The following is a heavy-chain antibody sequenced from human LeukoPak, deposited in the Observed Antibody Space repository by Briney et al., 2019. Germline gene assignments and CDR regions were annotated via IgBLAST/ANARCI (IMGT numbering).Heavy chain of an antibody. CDR2: IISSSSYI. CDR3: ARGSPVFDY. V-gene: IGHV3-21*01. J-gene: IGHJ4*02. CDR1: GFTFSGYS. Sequence: GGSLRFSGAASGFTFSGYSMNWVRQAPGKGLKWVSSIISSSSYIYYADSVKGRFTIARDNAKHSLCLPMNSLSAEDTAVYYCARGSPVFDYWGQGTLVTVSS.